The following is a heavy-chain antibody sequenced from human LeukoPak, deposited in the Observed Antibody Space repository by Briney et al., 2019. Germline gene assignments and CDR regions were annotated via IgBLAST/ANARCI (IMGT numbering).Heavy chain of an antibody. Sequence: GGSLRLSCVASGFTFSSYWMQWVRQAAGGGLVWVSRIKSDGSVTTYADSVKGRFTISRDNAKNTLYLQMSRLRAEDTAVYFCTRSTAPYFDYWGQGTLVTVSS. CDR1: GFTFSSYW. D-gene: IGHD1-14*01. J-gene: IGHJ4*02. V-gene: IGHV3-74*03. CDR3: TRSTAPYFDY. CDR2: IKSDGSVT.